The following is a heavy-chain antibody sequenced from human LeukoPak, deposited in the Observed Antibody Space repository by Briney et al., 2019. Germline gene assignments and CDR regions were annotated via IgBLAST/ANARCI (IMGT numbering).Heavy chain of an antibody. J-gene: IGHJ4*02. CDR2: ISGSGGST. Sequence: HPGGSLRLSCAASGFTFSSYAMSWVRQAPGKGLEWVSAISGSGGSTYYADSVKGRFTISRDNSKNTLYLQMNSLRAEDTAVYYCATPFWTYYDFWSGYPYFDYWGQGTLVTVSS. CDR1: GFTFSSYA. V-gene: IGHV3-23*01. CDR3: ATPFWTYYDFWSGYPYFDY. D-gene: IGHD3-3*01.